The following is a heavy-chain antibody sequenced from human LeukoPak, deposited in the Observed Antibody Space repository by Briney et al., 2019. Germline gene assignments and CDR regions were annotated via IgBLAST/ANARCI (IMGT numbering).Heavy chain of an antibody. CDR3: ARLDYYDSSGYPED. CDR1: GGSISSYY. J-gene: IGHJ4*02. CDR2: IYYSGST. D-gene: IGHD3-22*01. V-gene: IGHV4-59*08. Sequence: SETLSLTCTASGGSISSYYWSWIRQPPGKGLEWIGYIYYSGSTNYNPSLKSRVTISVDTSKNQFSLKLSSVTAADTAVYYCARLDYYDSSGYPEDWGPGTLVTVSS.